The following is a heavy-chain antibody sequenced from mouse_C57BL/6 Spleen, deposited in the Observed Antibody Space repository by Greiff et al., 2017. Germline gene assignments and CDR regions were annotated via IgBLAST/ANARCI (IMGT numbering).Heavy chain of an antibody. CDR1: GFTFSDAW. CDR2: IRNKANNHAT. D-gene: IGHD1-1*01. V-gene: IGHV6-6*01. J-gene: IGHJ1*03. CDR3: TSLTTVVQAEWYFDV. Sequence: EVKLEESGGGLVQPGGSMKLSCAASGFTFSDAWMDWVRQSPEKGLEWVAEIRNKANNHATYYAESVKGRFTISRDDSKSSVYLQMNSLRAEDTGIYYCTSLTTVVQAEWYFDVWGTGTTVTVSS.